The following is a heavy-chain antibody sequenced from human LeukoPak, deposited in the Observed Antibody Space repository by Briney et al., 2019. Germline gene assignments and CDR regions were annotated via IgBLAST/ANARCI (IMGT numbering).Heavy chain of an antibody. CDR1: GYTFTGYY. CDR2: INPNSGGT. D-gene: IGHD6-6*01. J-gene: IGHJ4*02. Sequence: ASVKVSCKASGYTFTGYYMHWVRQAPGQGLEWMGWINPNSGGTNYAQKFQGRVTMTRDTSISTAYMELSRLRSDDTAVYYCAREKRIAARPFDYWGQGTLVTVSS. CDR3: AREKRIAARPFDY. V-gene: IGHV1-2*02.